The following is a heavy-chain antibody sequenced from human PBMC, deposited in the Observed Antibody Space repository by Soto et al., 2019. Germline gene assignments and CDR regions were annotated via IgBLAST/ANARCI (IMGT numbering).Heavy chain of an antibody. J-gene: IGHJ4*02. CDR1: GGSFSGYY. V-gene: IGHV4-34*01. CDR3: ARVRDYDFWSGYYFID. CDR2: INHSGST. D-gene: IGHD3-3*01. Sequence: QVQLQQWGAGLLKPSETLSLTCAVYGGSFSGYYWRWIRQPPGKGLEWIGEINHSGSTNYNPSLKSRVTISVDTSKNQFSLKLSSVTAADTAVYYCARVRDYDFWSGYYFIDWGQGTLVTVSS.